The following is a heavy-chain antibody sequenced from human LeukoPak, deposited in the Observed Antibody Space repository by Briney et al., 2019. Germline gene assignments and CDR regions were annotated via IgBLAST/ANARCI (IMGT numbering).Heavy chain of an antibody. CDR3: ARVVTKVGMDV. D-gene: IGHD2-8*01. CDR2: IYYSGSI. J-gene: IGHJ6*02. Sequence: PSETLSLTCTVSGGSISSEGYYWTWIRQHPGKGLEWIGYIYYSGSIYYNPSLKSRLFISADTSENQLSLRLRSVTAADTDVYYCARVVTKVGMDVWGQGTTVTVSS. V-gene: IGHV4-31*03. CDR1: GGSISSEGYY.